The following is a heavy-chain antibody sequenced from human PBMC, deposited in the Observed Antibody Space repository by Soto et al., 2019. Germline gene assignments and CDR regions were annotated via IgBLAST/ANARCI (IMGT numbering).Heavy chain of an antibody. CDR3: ARDNYGLQDYYYYGXDV. V-gene: IGHV3-30-3*01. D-gene: IGHD4-17*01. J-gene: IGHJ6*02. CDR1: GFTFSSYA. Sequence: PGGTLRLSCAASGFTFSSYAMHWVRQAPGKGLEWVAVISYDGSNKYYADSVKGRFTISRDNSKNTLYLQMNSLRAEDTAVYYCARDNYGLQDYYYYGXDVWGQGTTVTVSS. CDR2: ISYDGSNK.